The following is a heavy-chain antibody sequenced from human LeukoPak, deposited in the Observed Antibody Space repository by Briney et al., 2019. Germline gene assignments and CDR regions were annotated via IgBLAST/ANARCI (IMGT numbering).Heavy chain of an antibody. CDR3: ARAGIAAAG. J-gene: IGHJ4*02. CDR2: ISWNSGSTI. Sequence: GGSLRLSCAASGFTFDGYAMHWVRQAPGKGLEWVSGISWNSGSTIYYADSVKGRFTISRDNAKNSLYLQMNSLRAEDTAVYYCARAGIAAAGWGQGTLVTVSS. D-gene: IGHD6-13*01. CDR1: GFTFDGYA. V-gene: IGHV3-9*01.